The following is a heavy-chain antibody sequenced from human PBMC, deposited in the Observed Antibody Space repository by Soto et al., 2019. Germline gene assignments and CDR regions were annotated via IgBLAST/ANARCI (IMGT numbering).Heavy chain of an antibody. V-gene: IGHV4-39*01. J-gene: IGHJ6*02. Sequence: SETLSLTCTVSGGSISSSSYYWGWIRQPPGKGLEWIGSIYYSGSTYYNPSLKSRVTISVDTSKNQFSLKLSSVTAADTAVYYCASHYYYGSGRYGMAVWGQGTTVTVSS. CDR1: GGSISSSSYY. CDR2: IYYSGST. D-gene: IGHD3-10*01. CDR3: ASHYYYGSGRYGMAV.